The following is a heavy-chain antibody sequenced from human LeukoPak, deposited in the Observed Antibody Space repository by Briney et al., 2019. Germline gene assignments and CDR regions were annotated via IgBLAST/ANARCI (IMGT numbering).Heavy chain of an antibody. V-gene: IGHV1-2*02. CDR2: INPNSGGT. CDR1: GYTFTGYY. J-gene: IGHJ6*02. D-gene: IGHD2-2*01. CDR3: ARSCSSTSCKHYYGMDV. Sequence: ASAKVSCKASGYTFTGYYMHWVRQAPGQGLERMGWINPNSGGTNYAQKFQGRVTMTRDTSISTAYMELSRLRSDDTAVYYCARSCSSTSCKHYYGMDVWGQGTTVTVSS.